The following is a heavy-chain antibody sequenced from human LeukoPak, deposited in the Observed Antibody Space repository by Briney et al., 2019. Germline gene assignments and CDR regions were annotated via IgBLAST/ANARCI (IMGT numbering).Heavy chain of an antibody. CDR2: ISSSGSTI. Sequence: GGSLRLSCAASGFTFSSYAMSWVRQAPGKGLEWVSYISSSGSTIYYADSVKGRFTISRDNAKNSLYLQMNSLRAEDTAVYYCAREHLRSGRRGMDVWGQGTTVTVSS. CDR1: GFTFSSYA. V-gene: IGHV3-48*04. D-gene: IGHD4-17*01. J-gene: IGHJ6*02. CDR3: AREHLRSGRRGMDV.